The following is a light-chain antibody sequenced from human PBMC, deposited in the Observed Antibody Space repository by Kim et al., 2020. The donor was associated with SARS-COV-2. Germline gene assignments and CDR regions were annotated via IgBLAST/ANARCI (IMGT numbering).Light chain of an antibody. V-gene: IGKV1-17*01. CDR2: GAS. CDR1: QDIRND. Sequence: ASVGDRVTSTCRASQDIRNDLGWYQQNPGRAPKRLIYGASSLQSGVPSRFSGSGSGTEFTLTISSVQPEDFATYFCLQHSTYPITFGQGTRLEI. J-gene: IGKJ5*01. CDR3: LQHSTYPIT.